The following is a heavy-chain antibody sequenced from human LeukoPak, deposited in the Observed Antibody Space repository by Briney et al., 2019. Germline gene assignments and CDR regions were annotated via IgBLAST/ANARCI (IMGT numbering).Heavy chain of an antibody. V-gene: IGHV3-33*06. CDR3: AKANGGNNARFDY. D-gene: IGHD4-23*01. Sequence: GGSLRLSCAASGFTFSTYGMHWVRQAPGKGLEWVAVIWYDGSNKYYADSVKGRFTISRNNSKNTLYLQLNSLRAEDTAVYYCAKANGGNNARFDYWGQGTLVTVSS. CDR1: GFTFSTYG. J-gene: IGHJ4*02. CDR2: IWYDGSNK.